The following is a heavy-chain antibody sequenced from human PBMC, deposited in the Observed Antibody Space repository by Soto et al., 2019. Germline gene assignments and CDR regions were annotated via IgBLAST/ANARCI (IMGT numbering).Heavy chain of an antibody. CDR1: GFTFSSKW. CDR3: ARGGCTSTSCLDY. CDR2: INTDGSST. V-gene: IGHV3-74*01. Sequence: EVQLVESGGGLVQPGGSLSLSCAASGFTFSSKWMHWVRRAPGGGLVWVSRINTDGSSTNYEDSVKGRFTISRDNDKNTLYLQMNSLRVEDTAVYYCARGGCTSTSCLDYWGQGTLVTVSS. D-gene: IGHD2-2*01. J-gene: IGHJ4*02.